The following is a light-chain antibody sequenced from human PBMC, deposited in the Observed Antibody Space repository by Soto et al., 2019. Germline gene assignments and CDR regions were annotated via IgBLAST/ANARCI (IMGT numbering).Light chain of an antibody. CDR3: NSHTSGDFRV. CDR1: SRDVGAFNY. Sequence: QSALTQPASVSGSPGQSITISCTGTSRDVGAFNYVSWYQQHPDKAPKLIISEVSNRPSGVSNRFSGSKSGYTASLTISGLQAEDEADYYCNSHTSGDFRVFGTGTKLTVL. J-gene: IGLJ1*01. V-gene: IGLV2-14*03. CDR2: EVS.